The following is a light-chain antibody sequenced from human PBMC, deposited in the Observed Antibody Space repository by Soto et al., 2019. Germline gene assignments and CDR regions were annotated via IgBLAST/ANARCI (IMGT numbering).Light chain of an antibody. CDR1: SSDVGGYNY. J-gene: IGLJ1*01. V-gene: IGLV2-14*01. CDR3: SSYTYTNTHV. Sequence: QSALAQPASVSGSLGQSITISCTGTSSDVGGYNYVSWYQRHPGTAPKLLIYEVRHRPSGVPNRFSGSKSGSTASLTISGLQADDEADYFCSSYTYTNTHVLGSGNKVTVL. CDR2: EVR.